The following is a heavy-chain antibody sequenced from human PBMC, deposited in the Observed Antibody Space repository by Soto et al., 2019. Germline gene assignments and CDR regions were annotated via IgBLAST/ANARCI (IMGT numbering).Heavy chain of an antibody. CDR1: GYTFTGYY. CDR2: INPNSGGT. D-gene: IGHD3-22*01. Sequence: ASVKVSCKAAGYTFTGYYMHWVRQAPGQGLEWMGWINPNSGGTNYAQKFQGWVTMTRDTSISTAYMELSRLRSDDTAVYYCARDFSSAPDAFDIWGQGTMVTVS. V-gene: IGHV1-2*04. CDR3: ARDFSSAPDAFDI. J-gene: IGHJ3*02.